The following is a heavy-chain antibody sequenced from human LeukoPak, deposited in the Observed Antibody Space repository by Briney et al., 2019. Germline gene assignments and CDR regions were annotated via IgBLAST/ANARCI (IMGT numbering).Heavy chain of an antibody. CDR1: GYTFTSYY. D-gene: IGHD5-24*01. J-gene: IGHJ4*02. Sequence: ASVKVSCKASGYTFTSYYMHWVRQAPGQGLEWMGIINPSGGSTSYAQKFQGRVTITRDTSTSTVYMELSSLRSEDTAVYYCARGSSAVEMATIPFYWGQGTLVTVSS. CDR2: INPSGGST. V-gene: IGHV1-46*01. CDR3: ARGSSAVEMATIPFY.